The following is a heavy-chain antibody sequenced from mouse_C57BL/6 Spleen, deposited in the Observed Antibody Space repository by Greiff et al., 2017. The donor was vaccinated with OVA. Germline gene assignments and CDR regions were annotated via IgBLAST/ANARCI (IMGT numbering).Heavy chain of an antibody. D-gene: IGHD2-4*01. CDR3: AREGDYDWFAY. V-gene: IGHV1-64*01. J-gene: IGHJ3*01. CDR1: GYTFTSYW. Sequence: VQLQQSGAELVKPGASVKLSCKASGYTFTSYWMHWVKQRPGQGLEWIGMIHPNRGSTNYNEKFKSKAILTVDKSSSPAYMQLSSRRSEDSAVYYCAREGDYDWFAYWGQGTLVTVSA. CDR2: IHPNRGST.